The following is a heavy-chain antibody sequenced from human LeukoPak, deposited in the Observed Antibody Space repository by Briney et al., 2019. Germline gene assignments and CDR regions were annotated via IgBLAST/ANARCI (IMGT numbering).Heavy chain of an antibody. V-gene: IGHV4-4*07. D-gene: IGHD6-13*01. CDR1: GGSTSSYY. CDR2: VYPSGTT. Sequence: SETLSLTCTVSGGSTSSYYWSWIRQPAGKGLEWIGRVYPSGTTNYNPSLKSRVTMSVDTSKKQFSLKLSSVTAADTAVYYCARGGAAAGAFDYWGQGTLVTVSS. J-gene: IGHJ4*02. CDR3: ARGGAAAGAFDY.